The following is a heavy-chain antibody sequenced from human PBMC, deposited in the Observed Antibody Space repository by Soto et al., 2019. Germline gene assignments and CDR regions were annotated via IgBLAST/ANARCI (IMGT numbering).Heavy chain of an antibody. J-gene: IGHJ4*02. CDR1: GGYFRGYY. CDR2: INHRGRT. CDR3: ARGDDY. V-gene: IGHV4-34*01. Sequence: QGQLQQWGAGLSKPSETLSLTCAVYGGYFRGYYWSWIRQSPGKGLEWIGEINHRGRTNYNPYLKSRVTRSADTSKSQFSLKLSSGTGADTAVYYCARGDDYWGQGTLVPVSS.